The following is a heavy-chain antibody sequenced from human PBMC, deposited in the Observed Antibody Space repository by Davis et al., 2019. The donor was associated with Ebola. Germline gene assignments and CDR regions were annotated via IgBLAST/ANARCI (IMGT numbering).Heavy chain of an antibody. CDR3: ASSSSSNY. V-gene: IGHV7-4-1*02. CDR2: INTNTGNP. Sequence: AASVKVSCKASGGTFSSYAISWVRQAPGQGLEWMGWINTNTGNPTYAQGFTGRFVFSLDTSVTTAYLQINNLEAEDTAVYYCASSSSSNYWGQGTLVTVSS. D-gene: IGHD2-2*01. J-gene: IGHJ4*02. CDR1: GGTFSSYA.